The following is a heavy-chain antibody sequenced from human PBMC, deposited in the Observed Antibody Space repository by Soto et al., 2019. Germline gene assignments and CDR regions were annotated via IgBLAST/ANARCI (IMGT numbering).Heavy chain of an antibody. J-gene: IGHJ6*02. CDR1: GGTFSSYA. Sequence: SVKVSCKASGGTFSSYAISWVRQAPGQGLEWMGGIIPIFGTANYAQKFQGRVTITADESTSTAYMELSSLRSEDTAVYYCARVGVVVAATLRYYGMDVWGQGTTVTVSS. CDR2: IIPIFGTA. D-gene: IGHD2-15*01. V-gene: IGHV1-69*13. CDR3: ARVGVVVAATLRYYGMDV.